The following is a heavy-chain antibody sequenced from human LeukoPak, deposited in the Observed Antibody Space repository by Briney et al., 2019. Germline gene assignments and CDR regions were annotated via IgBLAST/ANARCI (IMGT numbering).Heavy chain of an antibody. D-gene: IGHD6-6*01. J-gene: IGHJ4*02. Sequence: PGGSLRLSCAASGFTFSSYALSWVRQAPGKGLEWVSAISGSGGSTYYADSVKGRFTISRDNSKNTLYLLMNSLRAEDTAVYYCAKDRLEGSDFDYWGQGTLVTVSS. CDR1: GFTFSSYA. CDR2: ISGSGGST. CDR3: AKDRLEGSDFDY. V-gene: IGHV3-23*01.